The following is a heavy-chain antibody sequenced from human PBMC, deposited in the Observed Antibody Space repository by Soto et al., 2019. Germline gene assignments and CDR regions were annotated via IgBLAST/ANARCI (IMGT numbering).Heavy chain of an antibody. CDR2: IYPGDSDT. Sequence: XISXKGSXXXXXSXXIGWVRXMPGKGLEWMGIIYPGDSDTRYSPSFQGQVTISADKSISTAYLQWSSLKASDTAMYYCARPGSSFRPFDYWGQGTLVTVSS. CDR1: XXXXXSXX. D-gene: IGHD6-13*01. V-gene: IGHV5-51*01. J-gene: IGHJ4*02. CDR3: ARPGSSFRPFDY.